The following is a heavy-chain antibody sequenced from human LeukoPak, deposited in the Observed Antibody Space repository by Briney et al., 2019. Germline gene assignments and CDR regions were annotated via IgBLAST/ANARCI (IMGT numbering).Heavy chain of an antibody. J-gene: IGHJ4*02. V-gene: IGHV1-2*02. CDR3: ARDTITVTTPYFDY. D-gene: IGHD4-17*01. CDR2: INSNSGGT. Sequence: GASVKVSCRASGYTFTGHYIHWVRQAPGQGLEWMGWINSNSGGTNYAQKFQGRVTMTRDTSTSTAYMELSSLRSDDTAFYYCARDTITVTTPYFDYWGQGTLVTVPS. CDR1: GYTFTGHY.